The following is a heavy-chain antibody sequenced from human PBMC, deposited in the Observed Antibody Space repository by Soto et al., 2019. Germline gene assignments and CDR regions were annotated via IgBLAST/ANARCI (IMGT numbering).Heavy chain of an antibody. V-gene: IGHV3-30*18. CDR3: AKDLVAVAGPTLAY. CDR2: ISYDGSNK. Sequence: RLSCRAAGFTFRGYGRHRVRKDTGKGLEWVAVISYDGSNKYYADSVKGRFTISRDNSKNTLYLQMNSLRAEDTAVYYCAKDLVAVAGPTLAYWGHGTLVPVSS. CDR1: GFTFRGYG. J-gene: IGHJ4*01. D-gene: IGHD6-19*01.